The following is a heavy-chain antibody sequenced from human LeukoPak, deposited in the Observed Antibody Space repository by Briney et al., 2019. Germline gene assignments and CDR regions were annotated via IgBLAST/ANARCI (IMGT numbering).Heavy chain of an antibody. CDR1: GFTFSSYG. CDR3: AAGGSYYLDY. CDR2: IWYDGSNK. D-gene: IGHD1-26*01. V-gene: IGHV3-33*01. J-gene: IGHJ4*02. Sequence: GRSLRLSCAASGFTFSSYGMHWVRQAPGKGLEWVAVIWYDGSNKYYADSVKGRFTISRDNSKNTLYLQTNSLRAEDTAVYYCAAGGSYYLDYWGQGTLVTVSS.